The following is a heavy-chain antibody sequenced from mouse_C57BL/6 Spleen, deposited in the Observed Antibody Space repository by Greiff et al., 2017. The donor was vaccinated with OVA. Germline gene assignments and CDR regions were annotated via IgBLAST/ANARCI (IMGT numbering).Heavy chain of an antibody. CDR3: ARNYPSGGYYAMDY. Sequence: EVQVVESGGGLVKPGGSLKLSCAASGFTFSDYGMHWVRQAPEKGLEWVAYISSGSSTIYYADTVKGRFTISRDNAKNTLFLQMTSLRSEDTAMYYCARNYPSGGYYAMDYWGQGTSVTVSS. CDR2: ISSGSSTI. J-gene: IGHJ4*01. D-gene: IGHD1-1*01. V-gene: IGHV5-17*01. CDR1: GFTFSDYG.